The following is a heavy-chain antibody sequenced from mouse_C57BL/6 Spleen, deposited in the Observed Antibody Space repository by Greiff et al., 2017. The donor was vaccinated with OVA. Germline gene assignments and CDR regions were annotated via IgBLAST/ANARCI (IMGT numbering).Heavy chain of an antibody. D-gene: IGHD1-1*01. CDR2: IYPSDSET. CDR1: GYTFTSYW. Sequence: QVQLQQPGAELVRPGSSVKLSCKAFGYTFTSYWMDWVKQRPGQGLEWIGNIYPSDSETHYNQKFKDKATLTVDKSSSTAYMQLSSLTSEDSAVYYCARYYYGSSYFDYWGQGTTLTVSS. CDR3: ARYYYGSSYFDY. V-gene: IGHV1-61*01. J-gene: IGHJ2*01.